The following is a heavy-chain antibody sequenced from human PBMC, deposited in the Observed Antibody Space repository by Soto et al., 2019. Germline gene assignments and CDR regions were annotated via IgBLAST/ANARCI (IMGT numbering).Heavy chain of an antibody. J-gene: IGHJ4*02. D-gene: IGHD4-17*01. CDR3: ARANYGSVDY. CDR1: GFTFSSYS. V-gene: IGHV3-48*02. CDR2: ISSSSTI. Sequence: EVQLVESGGGLVQPGGSLRLSCAASGFTFSSYSMNWVRQAPGKGLEWVSYISSSSTIYYADSVKGRFTISRDNAKNSLYLQMNSLRDEDTAVYYCARANYGSVDYWGQGTLVTVSS.